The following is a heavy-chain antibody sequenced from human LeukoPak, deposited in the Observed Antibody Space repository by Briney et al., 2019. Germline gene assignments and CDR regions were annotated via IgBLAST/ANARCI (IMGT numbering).Heavy chain of an antibody. D-gene: IGHD4-17*01. CDR2: INSDGSST. V-gene: IGHV3-74*01. CDR3: ARAMTTVVTGDY. Sequence: GGSLRLSCAASGFTFSSYWKHWVRQAPGKGLVWVSRINSDGSSTSYADSVKGRFTISRDNAKNTLYLQMNSLRAEDTAVYYCARAMTTVVTGDYWGQGTLVTVSS. J-gene: IGHJ4*02. CDR1: GFTFSSYW.